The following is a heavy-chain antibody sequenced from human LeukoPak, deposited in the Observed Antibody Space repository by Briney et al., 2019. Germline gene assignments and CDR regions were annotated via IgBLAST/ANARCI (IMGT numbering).Heavy chain of an antibody. CDR2: IYPRDTDT. CDR1: GYSFTSYW. J-gene: IGHJ6*04. D-gene: IGHD3-3*01. V-gene: IGHV5-51*01. Sequence: GESLKISCKGSGYSFTSYWIAWLRQMPGKGLQGMVIIYPRDTDTRYCPSFQSHVTTAADKSSSTAYLQWSSLKASDSDMCYCARISRGVLTSGMDVWGKGTTVTVSS. CDR3: ARISRGVLTSGMDV.